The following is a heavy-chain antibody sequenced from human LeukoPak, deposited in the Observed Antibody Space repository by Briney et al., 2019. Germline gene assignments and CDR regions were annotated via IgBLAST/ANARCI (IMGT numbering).Heavy chain of an antibody. V-gene: IGHV4-59*01. CDR2: IYYSGIT. CDR1: GGSISSYY. J-gene: IGHJ6*02. Sequence: PETLSLTCTVSGGSISSYYWSWIRQPPGKGLEWIGYIYYSGITNYNPSLKSRVTISVDTSKNQFSLKLSSVTAADTAVYYCAISPFGDFWSGYYSTGGPDYYYGMDVWGQGTTATVSS. D-gene: IGHD3-3*01. CDR3: AISPFGDFWSGYYSTGGPDYYYGMDV.